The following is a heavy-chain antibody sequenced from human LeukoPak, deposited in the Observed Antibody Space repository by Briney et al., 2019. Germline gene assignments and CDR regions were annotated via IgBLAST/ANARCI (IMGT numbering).Heavy chain of an antibody. CDR3: TTDEDWNYARKDV. V-gene: IGHV3-15*04. D-gene: IGHD1-7*01. J-gene: IGHJ6*02. Sequence: GGSLRLSCAASGFTFNYAWMSWVRQVPGKGLEWVGQTVSEIDGGTTDYAAPVKGRFTISRDDSKSTLYLQMNSLKIEDTAVYYCTTDEDWNYARKDVWGQGTTVTVSS. CDR2: TVSEIDGGTT. CDR1: GFTFNYAW.